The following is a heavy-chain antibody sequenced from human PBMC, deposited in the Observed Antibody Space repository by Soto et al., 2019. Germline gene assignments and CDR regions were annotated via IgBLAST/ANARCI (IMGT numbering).Heavy chain of an antibody. Sequence: EVQLVESGGGLVQPGRSLRLSCAASGFTFDDYAMHWVRQAPGKGLEWVSGISWNSGSIGYADSVKGRFTISRDNAKNSLYLQMNSLRAEDTALYYCAKDLYYDFYASDIWGQGTMVTVSS. V-gene: IGHV3-9*01. CDR3: AKDLYYDFYASDI. D-gene: IGHD3-3*01. CDR2: ISWNSGSI. J-gene: IGHJ3*02. CDR1: GFTFDDYA.